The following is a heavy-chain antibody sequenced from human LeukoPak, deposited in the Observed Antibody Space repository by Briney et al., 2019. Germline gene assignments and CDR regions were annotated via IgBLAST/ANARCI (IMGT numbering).Heavy chain of an antibody. CDR3: ARTRSVTTTPGFDH. V-gene: IGHV4-38-2*01. D-gene: IGHD4-17*01. J-gene: IGHJ4*02. CDR1: GYPIRSGDY. Sequence: PSETRSLTCAVAGYPIRSGDYWGWIRQSPGKGLEWIGSIYHSGSTHYNPSLKSRVTISVDTSKNQFSLMLSSVTAADTAVYYCARTRSVTTTPGFDHWGQGTLVTVSS. CDR2: IYHSGST.